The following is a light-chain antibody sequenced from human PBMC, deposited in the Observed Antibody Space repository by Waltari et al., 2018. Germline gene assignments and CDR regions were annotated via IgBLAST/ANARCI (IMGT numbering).Light chain of an antibody. J-gene: IGLJ2*01. CDR3: HSRETFSTRL. CDR1: TLRSYS. V-gene: IGLV3-19*01. Sequence: SSDLTQDPSVSVALGKTVRITCHGHTLRSYSASWYQKRPGQAPILVLYGPDNRPSGIPDRFSGSTSGNTASLTITGAQAEDEADYYCHSRETFSTRLFGGGTRLTV. CDR2: GPD.